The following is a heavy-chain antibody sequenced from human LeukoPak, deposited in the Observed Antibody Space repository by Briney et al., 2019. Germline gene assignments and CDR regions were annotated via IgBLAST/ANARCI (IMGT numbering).Heavy chain of an antibody. CDR1: GGSIISSNW. CDR2: IYHSGST. Sequence: SGTLSLTCAVSGGSIISSNWWSWVRQPPGKGLEWIGEIYHSGSTNYNPSLKSRVTISVDKSKNQFSLKLSSVTAADTAVYFCARDPYCTGGSCYHRFDYWGQGTLVTVSS. V-gene: IGHV4-4*02. D-gene: IGHD2-15*01. CDR3: ARDPYCTGGSCYHRFDY. J-gene: IGHJ4*02.